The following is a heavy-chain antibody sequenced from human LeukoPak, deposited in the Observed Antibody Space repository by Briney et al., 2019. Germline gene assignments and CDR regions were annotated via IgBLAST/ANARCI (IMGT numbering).Heavy chain of an antibody. CDR3: ARDIGVVRGIIMAY. CDR1: GYTFNSYS. D-gene: IGHD3-10*01. J-gene: IGHJ4*02. CDR2: ISLHTGSS. Sequence: ASVKVSCKASGYTFNSYSISWVRQAPGQGLEWMGWISLHTGSSSYAQNFQGRLTMTTDTSTSTAYMELRGLRSDDTAVYYCARDIGVVRGIIMAYWGQGTLVTVSS. V-gene: IGHV1-18*01.